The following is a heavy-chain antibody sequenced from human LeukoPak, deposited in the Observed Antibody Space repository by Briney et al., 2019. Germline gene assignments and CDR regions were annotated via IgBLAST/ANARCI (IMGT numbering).Heavy chain of an antibody. CDR1: GGSTSGQNYY. Sequence: NPSETLSLTCSVSGGSTSGQNYYWGWIRQPPGQGLEWIGTMYYSGATYYNPSHKSRVTMSVDTSNNQFSLKLSSVTAADTAVYYCARRGYSENFFDYWGQGTLVTVSS. J-gene: IGHJ4*02. CDR3: ARRGYSENFFDY. CDR2: MYYSGAT. V-gene: IGHV4-39*01. D-gene: IGHD5-12*01.